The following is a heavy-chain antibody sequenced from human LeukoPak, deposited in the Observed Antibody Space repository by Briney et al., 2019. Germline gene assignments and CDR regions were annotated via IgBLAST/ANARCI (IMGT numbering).Heavy chain of an antibody. V-gene: IGHV3-49*04. CDR3: TRYYDYVWGSYRYPDPFDY. CDR1: GFTFSSSA. D-gene: IGHD3-16*02. Sequence: GGSLRLSCAASGFTFSSSAIRWVRQAPGKGLEWVGFIRSKAYGGTTEYAASVKGRFTISRDDSKSIAYLQMNSLKTEDTAVYCCTRYYDYVWGSYRYPDPFDYWGQGTLVTVSS. CDR2: IRSKAYGGTT. J-gene: IGHJ4*02.